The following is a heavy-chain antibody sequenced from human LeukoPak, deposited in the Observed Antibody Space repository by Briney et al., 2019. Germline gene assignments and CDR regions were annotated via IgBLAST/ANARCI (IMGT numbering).Heavy chain of an antibody. D-gene: IGHD2/OR15-2a*01. CDR2: IWYDGSNK. V-gene: IGHV3-33*01. CDR1: GFTFSSYG. Sequence: GGSLRLSCAASGFTFSSYGMHWVRQAPGKGLEWVAVIWYDGSNKYYADSVRGRFTISRDNSKNTLYLQMNSLRVEDTAVYYCAVEYNSSPYAFDIWGQGTKVTVSS. CDR3: AVEYNSSPYAFDI. J-gene: IGHJ3*02.